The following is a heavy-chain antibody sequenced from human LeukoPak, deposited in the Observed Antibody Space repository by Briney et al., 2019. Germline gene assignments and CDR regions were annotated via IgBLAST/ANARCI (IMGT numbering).Heavy chain of an antibody. Sequence: PSETLSLTCTVSGGSITTNSHYWGWIRQSPGKGLEWIGTISNSGTTYYSESFKSRVTISVDTSKNQFSLKLSSVTAADTAVYYCARTYYDFWSGYAHFDYWGQGTLVTVSS. V-gene: IGHV4-39*01. CDR3: ARTYYDFWSGYAHFDY. CDR2: ISNSGTT. D-gene: IGHD3-3*01. J-gene: IGHJ4*02. CDR1: GGSITTNSHY.